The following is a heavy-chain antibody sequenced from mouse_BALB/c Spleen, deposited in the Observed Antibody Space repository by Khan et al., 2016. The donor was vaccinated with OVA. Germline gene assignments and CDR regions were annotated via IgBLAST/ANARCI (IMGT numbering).Heavy chain of an antibody. J-gene: IGHJ4*01. Sequence: DLVKPGASVKLSCKAAGYTFTSYWIYWIKQRPGEGLEWIGRLGPGSGSTYYNEMFKDKATLTVDTSSSTSYIQLSSLSSEDSAVXVCATSNYYGVSLYAMDYWGQGTSVTVSS. V-gene: IGHV1S41*01. CDR1: GYTFTSYW. D-gene: IGHD1-1*01. CDR3: ATSNYYGVSLYAMDY. CDR2: LGPGSGST.